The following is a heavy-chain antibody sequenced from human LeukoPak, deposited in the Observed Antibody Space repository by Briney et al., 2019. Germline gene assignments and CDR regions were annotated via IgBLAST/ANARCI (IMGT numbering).Heavy chain of an antibody. CDR3: TRDHHRRHYDSQARNTFDI. CDR1: GFTFDDYG. V-gene: IGHV3-20*04. J-gene: IGHJ3*02. Sequence: GGSLRLSCAASGFTFDDYGMSWVRQAPGKGLEWVSGINWNGGSTGYADSVKGRFTISRDNAKNSLYLQINSLRAEDTAVYYCTRDHHRRHYDSQARNTFDIWGQGTMVTVSS. CDR2: INWNGGST. D-gene: IGHD3-22*01.